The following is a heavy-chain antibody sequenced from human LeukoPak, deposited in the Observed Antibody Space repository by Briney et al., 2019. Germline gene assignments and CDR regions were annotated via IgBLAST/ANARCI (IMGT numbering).Heavy chain of an antibody. D-gene: IGHD6-6*01. CDR3: ASSIAARPVVYYYMDV. Sequence: KPSETLSLTCTVSGGSISSSSYYWGWIRQPPGKGLEWIGSIYYSGSTYYSPSLKSRVTISVDTSKNQFSLKLSSVTAADTAVYYCASSIAARPVVYYYMDVWGKGTTVTVSS. J-gene: IGHJ6*03. CDR1: GGSISSSSYY. V-gene: IGHV4-39*01. CDR2: IYYSGST.